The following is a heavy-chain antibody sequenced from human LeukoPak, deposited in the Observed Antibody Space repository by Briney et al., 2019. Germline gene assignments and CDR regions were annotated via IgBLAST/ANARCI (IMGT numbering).Heavy chain of an antibody. V-gene: IGHV3-11*04. D-gene: IGHD3-10*01. CDR2: ISSSGSTI. J-gene: IGHJ3*02. CDR3: ARDLGKWFGELLATHDAFDI. Sequence: PGGSLRLSCAASGFTFSDYYMSWIRQAPGKGLEWVSYISSSGSTIYYADSVKGRFTISRDNAKNSLYLQMNSLRAEDTAVYYCARDLGKWFGELLATHDAFDIWGQGTMVTVSS. CDR1: GFTFSDYY.